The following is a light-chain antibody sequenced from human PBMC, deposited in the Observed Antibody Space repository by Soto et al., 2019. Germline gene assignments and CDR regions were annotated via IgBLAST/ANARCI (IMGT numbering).Light chain of an antibody. Sequence: EIVLTQSPGTLSLSPGERATLSCRASQSVSSSYLAWYQQKPGQAPRLLIYAASSRATGIPDRFSGSGSGTDFTITISRLEPEDFAVYYCQQYGSLWTFGQGTKVEIK. J-gene: IGKJ1*01. V-gene: IGKV3-20*01. CDR1: QSVSSSY. CDR2: AAS. CDR3: QQYGSLWT.